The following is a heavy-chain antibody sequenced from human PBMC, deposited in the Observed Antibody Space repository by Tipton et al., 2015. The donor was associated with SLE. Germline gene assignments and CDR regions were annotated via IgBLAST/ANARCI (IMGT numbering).Heavy chain of an antibody. V-gene: IGHV4-38-2*01. CDR2: IYHSGST. J-gene: IGHJ6*02. CDR3: ARLIRGMDV. CDR1: GFTFSSYS. Sequence: LRLSCAASGFTFSSYSMNWVRQAPGKGLEWIGSIYHSGSTYYNPSLKSRVTISVDTSKNQFSLKLSSVTAADTAVYYCARLIRGMDVWGQGTTVTVSS. D-gene: IGHD3-22*01.